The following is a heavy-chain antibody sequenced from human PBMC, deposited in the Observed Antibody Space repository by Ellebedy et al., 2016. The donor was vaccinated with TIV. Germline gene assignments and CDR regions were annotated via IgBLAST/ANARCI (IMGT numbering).Heavy chain of an antibody. CDR3: ARTSGFGDSHGMDV. Sequence: SETLSLTCTVSGGSISSYYWSWIRQPPGKGLEWIGYIYYSGSTNYNPSLKSRVTISVDTSKNQFSLKLSSVTAADTAVYYCARTSGFGDSHGMDVWGQGTTVTVSS. D-gene: IGHD3-10*01. J-gene: IGHJ6*02. CDR2: IYYSGST. CDR1: GGSISSYY. V-gene: IGHV4-59*01.